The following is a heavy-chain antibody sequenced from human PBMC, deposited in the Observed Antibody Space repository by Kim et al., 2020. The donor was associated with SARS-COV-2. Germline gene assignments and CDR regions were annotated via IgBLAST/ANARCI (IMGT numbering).Heavy chain of an antibody. V-gene: IGHV3-9*01. Sequence: GGSLRLSCAASGFTFGDYAMHWVRQAPGKGLEWVSGISWNSGSIGYADSVKGRFTISRDNAKNSLYLQMNSLRAEDTALYYCAKDMKSGSGWYAGGPNYYYYGMDVWGQGTTVTVSS. J-gene: IGHJ6*02. CDR3: AKDMKSGSGWYAGGPNYYYYGMDV. CDR1: GFTFGDYA. CDR2: ISWNSGSI. D-gene: IGHD6-19*01.